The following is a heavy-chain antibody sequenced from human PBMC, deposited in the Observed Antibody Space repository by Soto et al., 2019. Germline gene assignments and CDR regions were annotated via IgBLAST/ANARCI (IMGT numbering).Heavy chain of an antibody. CDR2: ISTYNENT. Sequence: ASVKVSCKASGYTFSRYGISWVRQAPGQGLEWMGWISTYNENTKYAQKFQGRVTMTTDTSTSTAYMELRSLTSDDTAMYYCAREGFCSSGSCALYFHDFFGMDVWGQGTTVTVSS. CDR1: GYTFSRYG. J-gene: IGHJ6*02. V-gene: IGHV1-18*01. D-gene: IGHD2-15*01. CDR3: AREGFCSSGSCALYFHDFFGMDV.